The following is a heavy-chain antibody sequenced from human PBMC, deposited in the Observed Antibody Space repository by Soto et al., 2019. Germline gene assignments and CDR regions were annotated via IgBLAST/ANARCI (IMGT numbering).Heavy chain of an antibody. CDR2: IHYSGST. V-gene: IGHV4-59*01. D-gene: IGHD3-3*01. J-gene: IGHJ6*02. CDR1: GGSISSYY. CDR3: ARTSLTIFGPSNDHYRMAV. Sequence: PSETLSLTCTVSGGSISSYYWSWIRKPPGKGLEWIGNIHYSGSTNYNPSLKSRVTITVDTPKNQLSLKLTSVTAEDTAVYYCARTSLTIFGPSNDHYRMAVWGLGTTVPVSS.